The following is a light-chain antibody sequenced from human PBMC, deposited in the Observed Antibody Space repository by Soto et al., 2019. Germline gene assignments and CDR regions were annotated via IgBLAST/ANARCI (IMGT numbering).Light chain of an antibody. CDR2: GAS. V-gene: IGKV3-15*01. J-gene: IGKJ4*01. Sequence: EIVMTQSPATLSVSPGERATLSCRANQSVSSNVAWYQQKPGQAPRLLISGASTRATGIPDRFSGSGSGTEFTLTISSLQSEDFAVYYCQEYNNWPALTFGGGTKVEIK. CDR3: QEYNNWPALT. CDR1: QSVSSN.